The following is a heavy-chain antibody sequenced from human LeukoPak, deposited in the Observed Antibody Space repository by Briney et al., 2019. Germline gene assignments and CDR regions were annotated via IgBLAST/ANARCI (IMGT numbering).Heavy chain of an antibody. Sequence: PSETLSLTCAVSGGSVSSSKYLWGWIRQPPGKELEWIGSISYSGNTDYNPSLKSRVTLSVDTSKNQFSLKLSSVTAADTAVYYCARVYCSGGSCYFDYWGQGTLVTVSS. CDR1: GGSVSSSKYL. V-gene: IGHV4-39*07. J-gene: IGHJ4*02. CDR3: ARVYCSGGSCYFDY. CDR2: ISYSGNT. D-gene: IGHD2-15*01.